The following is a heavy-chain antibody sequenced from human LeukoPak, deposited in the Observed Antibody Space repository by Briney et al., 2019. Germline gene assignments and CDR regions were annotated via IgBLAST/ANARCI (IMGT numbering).Heavy chain of an antibody. CDR2: INPIGGST. J-gene: IGHJ4*02. CDR1: GYTFSNYY. CDR3: ARGYSYDSVLDY. V-gene: IGHV1-46*01. Sequence: ASVKLSCKASGYTFSNYYKKWVRQAPGPGLEWMGIINPIGGSTSYAQKFQGRVTMTRDTSTSTVYMELSSLRYEDTAVYYCARGYSYDSVLDYWGQGTLVTVSS. D-gene: IGHD5-18*01.